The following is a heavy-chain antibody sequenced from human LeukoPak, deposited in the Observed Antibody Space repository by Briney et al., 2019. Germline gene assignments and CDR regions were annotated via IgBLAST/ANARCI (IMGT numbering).Heavy chain of an antibody. V-gene: IGHV3-66*01. D-gene: IGHD1-26*01. J-gene: IGHJ6*02. CDR1: GFTVSSNY. Sequence: GGSLRLSCAASGFTVSSNYMSWVRQAPGKGLEWVSVIYSGGSTYYSDSVKGRFTISRDNSENTLYLQMTGLRAEETAVYYCARDRVTGATNNYYYYSGMDVWGQGTTVTVSS. CDR2: IYSGGST. CDR3: ARDRVTGATNNYYYYSGMDV.